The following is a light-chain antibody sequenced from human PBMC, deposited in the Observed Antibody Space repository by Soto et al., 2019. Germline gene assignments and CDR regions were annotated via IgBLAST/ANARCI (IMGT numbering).Light chain of an antibody. CDR3: AAWDDSLKGV. Sequence: QSVLTQPPSASGTPGQRVTISCSGSSSNIGSNYVYWYQQLPGTASKLLIYSNNQRPSGVPDRFSGSKSGTSASLAISGLRSEDEADYYCAAWDDSLKGVFGGGTKVTVL. CDR1: SSNIGSNY. J-gene: IGLJ2*01. CDR2: SNN. V-gene: IGLV1-47*02.